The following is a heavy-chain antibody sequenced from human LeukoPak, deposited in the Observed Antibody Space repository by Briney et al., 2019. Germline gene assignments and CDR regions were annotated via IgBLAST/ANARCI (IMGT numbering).Heavy chain of an antibody. J-gene: IGHJ4*02. CDR2: VSSSGGST. CDR3: AKEGRKTGNTYGYESDS. V-gene: IGHV3-23*01. CDR1: GFTFSSYA. D-gene: IGHD5-18*01. Sequence: GGPLRLSCAASGFTFSSYAMSWVRQAPGKGLEWVSAVSSSGGSTNYADYVKGQFTISRDNSKNTVYLHMNNLRAEDTAVYYCAKEGRKTGNTYGYESDSWGQGTLVTVSS.